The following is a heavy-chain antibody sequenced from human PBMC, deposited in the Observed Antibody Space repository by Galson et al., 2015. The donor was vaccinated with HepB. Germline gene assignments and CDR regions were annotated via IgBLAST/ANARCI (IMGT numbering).Heavy chain of an antibody. V-gene: IGHV1-3*01. D-gene: IGHD3-10*01. Sequence: SVKVSCKASGYTFTSYAMHWVRQAPGQRLEWMGWINAGNGNTKYSQKFQGRVTITRDTSASTAYMELSSLRSEDTAVYYCARDRIVRGAPQFEFDPWGQGTLVTVSS. CDR1: GYTFTSYA. J-gene: IGHJ5*02. CDR2: INAGNGNT. CDR3: ARDRIVRGAPQFEFDP.